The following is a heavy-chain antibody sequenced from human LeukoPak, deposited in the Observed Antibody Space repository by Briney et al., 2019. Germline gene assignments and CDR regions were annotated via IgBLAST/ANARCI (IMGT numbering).Heavy chain of an antibody. Sequence: GGSLRLSCAASGFTFSGSAMHWVRQASGKGLEWVGRIRSKANSYATAYAASVKGGFTISRDDSKNTAYLQMDSLKTEDTAVYYCTRLQTEYCSSTSCLTDFDYWGQGTLVTVSS. J-gene: IGHJ4*02. CDR2: IRSKANSYAT. CDR1: GFTFSGSA. CDR3: TRLQTEYCSSTSCLTDFDY. V-gene: IGHV3-73*01. D-gene: IGHD2-2*01.